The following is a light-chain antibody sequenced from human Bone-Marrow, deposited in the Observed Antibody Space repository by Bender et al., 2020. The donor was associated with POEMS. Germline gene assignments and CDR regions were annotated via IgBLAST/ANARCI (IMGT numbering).Light chain of an antibody. CDR2: EVS. Sequence: QSALTQPASVSGSPGQSITISCIGTSSDVGGYNSVSWYQQHPDKAPKLVIYEVSNRPSGVSNRFSGSKSGNTASLTISGLQAEDEADYHCSSFTTSGTWVFGGGTKLTVL. J-gene: IGLJ3*02. CDR3: SSFTTSGTWV. CDR1: SSDVGGYNS. V-gene: IGLV2-14*01.